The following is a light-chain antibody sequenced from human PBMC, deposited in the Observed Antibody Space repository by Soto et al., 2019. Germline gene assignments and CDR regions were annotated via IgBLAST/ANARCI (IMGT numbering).Light chain of an antibody. CDR1: SSDIGAYNY. Sequence: SPLTQPASASGSPRQSITTSYIGTSSDIGAYNYVSWYQQHPGKVPKLMIYEVTNRPSGLSNRFSGSKSGNTASLTISGLQAEDEADYFCSSYTSTSTLYVFGTGTKVTVL. V-gene: IGLV2-14*01. CDR2: EVT. CDR3: SSYTSTSTLYV. J-gene: IGLJ1*01.